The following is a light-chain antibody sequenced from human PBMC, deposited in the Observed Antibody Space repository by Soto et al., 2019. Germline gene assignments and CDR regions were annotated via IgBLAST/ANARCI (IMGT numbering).Light chain of an antibody. Sequence: EIALTQSPGTLSLSPGERATLSCRASQSVSSNLLAWYQEKPGQAPRLLIYGVSKRATGIPDRFSGSGSGTDFTLTISRLEAEDFAVYYCRQYGTSLGFPVGGGTKVDIK. J-gene: IGKJ4*01. CDR3: RQYGTSLGFP. CDR1: QSVSSNL. V-gene: IGKV3-20*01. CDR2: GVS.